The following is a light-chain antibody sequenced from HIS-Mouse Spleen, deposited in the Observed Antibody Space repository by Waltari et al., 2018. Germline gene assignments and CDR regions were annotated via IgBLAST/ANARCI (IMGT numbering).Light chain of an antibody. J-gene: IGLJ3*02. CDR3: SSYTSSSTWV. Sequence: QSALTQPASVSGSPGQSITLSCTGTSSDVGGYNYVSWYQQHPGKAPKLMIYDVSNRPSGLSNRCSGSKSGNTASLTISGLQAEDEADYYCSSYTSSSTWVFGGGTKLTVL. CDR1: SSDVGGYNY. CDR2: DVS. V-gene: IGLV2-14*03.